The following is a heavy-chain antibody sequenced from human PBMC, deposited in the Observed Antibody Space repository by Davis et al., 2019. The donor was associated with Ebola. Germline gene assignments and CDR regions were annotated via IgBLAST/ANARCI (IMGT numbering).Heavy chain of an antibody. Sequence: PGGSLRLSCAASGFTFSSYGMHWVRQAPGKGLEWVAVIWYDGSNKYYADSVKGRFTISRDNSKNTLYLQMNSLRAEDTAVYYCARDFVVFNPLNWFDPWGQGTLVTVSS. CDR2: IWYDGSNK. D-gene: IGHD2-15*01. CDR3: ARDFVVFNPLNWFDP. CDR1: GFTFSSYG. V-gene: IGHV3-33*01. J-gene: IGHJ5*02.